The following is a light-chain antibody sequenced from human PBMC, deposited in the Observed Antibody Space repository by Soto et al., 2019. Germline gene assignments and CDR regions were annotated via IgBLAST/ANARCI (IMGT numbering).Light chain of an antibody. Sequence: QSVLTQPPSASGTPGXRXTISCSGSSSNIGSNSVNWYQQLPGTAPKLLMYSSNQRPSGVPDRFSGSKSGASASLAISGRQSEDEADYYCAAWDDSLNGVVFGGGTKLTVL. CDR1: SSNIGSNS. V-gene: IGLV1-44*01. CDR3: AAWDDSLNGVV. CDR2: SSN. J-gene: IGLJ2*01.